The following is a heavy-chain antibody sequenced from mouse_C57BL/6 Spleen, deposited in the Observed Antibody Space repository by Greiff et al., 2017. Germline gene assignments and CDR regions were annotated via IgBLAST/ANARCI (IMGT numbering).Heavy chain of an antibody. CDR2: IHPNSGST. CDR1: GYTFTSYW. Sequence: VQLQQPGAELVKPGASVKLSCKASGYTFTSYWMHWVKQRPGQGLEWIGMIHPNSGSTNYNEKFKSKATLTVDKSSSTAYMQLSSLTSEDSAVYYCAKCYYGSSYLDYWGQGTTLTVSS. D-gene: IGHD1-1*01. V-gene: IGHV1-64*01. CDR3: AKCYYGSSYLDY. J-gene: IGHJ2*01.